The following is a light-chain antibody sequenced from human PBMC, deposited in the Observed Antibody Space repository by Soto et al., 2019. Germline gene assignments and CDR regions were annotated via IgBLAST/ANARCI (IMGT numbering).Light chain of an antibody. V-gene: IGLV2-14*01. CDR2: EVS. Sequence: QSALTQPASVSGSPGQSITLSCTGTSSDVGGFNYVSWYQQHPGKAPKLIIYEVSNRPSGVSNRFSGSKSGNTASLTISGLQAEDEADYYCSSYTTRSVPVLFGGGTKLTVL. CDR3: SSYTTRSVPVL. J-gene: IGLJ2*01. CDR1: SSDVGGFNY.